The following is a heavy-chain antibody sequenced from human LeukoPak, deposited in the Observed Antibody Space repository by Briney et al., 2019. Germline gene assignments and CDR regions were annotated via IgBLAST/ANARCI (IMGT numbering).Heavy chain of an antibody. Sequence: HPGGSLRLSCAASGFTFSSYEMNWVRQAPGKGLEWVSGISGSGGSTNYADSVKGRFTISRDNSKNTLYLQMNSLRADDTATYYCAKDQREGSGWYYFDYWGQGTLVTVSS. J-gene: IGHJ4*02. CDR1: GFTFSSYE. CDR3: AKDQREGSGWYYFDY. V-gene: IGHV3-23*01. CDR2: ISGSGGST. D-gene: IGHD6-19*01.